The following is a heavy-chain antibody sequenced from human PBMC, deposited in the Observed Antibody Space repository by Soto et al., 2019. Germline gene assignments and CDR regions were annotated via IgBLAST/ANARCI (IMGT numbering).Heavy chain of an antibody. CDR1: GGSFIDNY. J-gene: IGHJ4*02. Sequence: PSETLSLTCDVSGGSFIDNYWTWIRRVPGKGLEWIGYVYYSGSTYYNPSLKSRVTISVDTSKNQVSLKVSSVTAADTAVYYCAKHDRGDFPDFWSQGTLVTVSS. V-gene: IGHV4-59*08. CDR3: AKHDRGDFPDF. D-gene: IGHD3-10*01. CDR2: VYYSGST.